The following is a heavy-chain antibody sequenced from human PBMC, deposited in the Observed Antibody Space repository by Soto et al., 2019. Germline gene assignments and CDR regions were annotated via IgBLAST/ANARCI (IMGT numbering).Heavy chain of an antibody. CDR2: INPIVSMS. D-gene: IGHD3-10*01. CDR1: GDTFSFYT. J-gene: IGHJ4*02. Sequence: QVQLVQSGTEVKKPGSSVKVSCKASGDTFSFYTINWVRQAPGLGLEWVGRINPIVSMSNYAQKIQGRVSTTADKSTSTADMEPRSLRSDDTAMYFCAASYGSGYRAFDYWGQGALVIVSS. V-gene: IGHV1-69*02. CDR3: AASYGSGYRAFDY.